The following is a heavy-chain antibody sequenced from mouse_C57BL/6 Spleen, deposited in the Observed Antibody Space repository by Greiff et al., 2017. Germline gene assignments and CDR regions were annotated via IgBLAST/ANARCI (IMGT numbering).Heavy chain of an antibody. CDR3: ARERGYYYGSSYGDAMDY. D-gene: IGHD1-1*01. CDR2: ISYDGSN. V-gene: IGHV3-6*01. Sequence: EVQLQQSGPGLVKPSQSLSLTCSVTGYSITSGYYWNWIRQFPGNKLEWMGYISYDGSNNYNPSLKNRISITRDTSKNQFFLKLNSVTTEDTATYYCARERGYYYGSSYGDAMDYWGQGTSVTVSS. CDR1: GYSITSGYY. J-gene: IGHJ4*01.